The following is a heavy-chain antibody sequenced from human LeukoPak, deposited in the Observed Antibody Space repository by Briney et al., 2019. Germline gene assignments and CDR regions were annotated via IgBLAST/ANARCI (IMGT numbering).Heavy chain of an antibody. CDR3: ARQLTERSPFDY. J-gene: IGHJ4*02. Sequence: SLRLSCAASGFTFDDYAMHWVRQAPGKGLEWVSGISWNSGSIGYADSVKGRFTISRDNSKNTLYLQMNSLRAEDTAVYYCARQLTERSPFDYWGQGTLVTVSS. CDR2: ISWNSGSI. D-gene: IGHD7-27*01. CDR1: GFTFDDYA. V-gene: IGHV3-9*01.